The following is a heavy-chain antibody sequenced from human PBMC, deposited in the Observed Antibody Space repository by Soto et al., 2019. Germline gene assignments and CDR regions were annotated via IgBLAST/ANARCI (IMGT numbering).Heavy chain of an antibody. J-gene: IGHJ4*01. CDR1: GFTFGNYA. CDR3: TTDSYITTITVRFDY. CDR2: ISGGGDAT. D-gene: IGHD3-22*01. V-gene: IGHV3-23*01. Sequence: GGSLRLSCAASGFTFGNYAFSWVRQAPGKGLEWVSVISGGGDATYYPDSVKGRFTTSRDNSKNTVYLQMNSLQTEDTAMYYCTTDSYITTITVRFDYWGHGTLVTVSS.